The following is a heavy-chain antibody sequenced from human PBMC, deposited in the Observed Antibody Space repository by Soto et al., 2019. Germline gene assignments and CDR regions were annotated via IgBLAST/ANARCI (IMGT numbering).Heavy chain of an antibody. J-gene: IGHJ4*02. CDR3: ARDSWYSSSWYWGGYFDY. CDR2: ISGSGVST. V-gene: IGHV3-23*01. Sequence: GGSLRLSCAASGFTFSSYAMSWVRQAPGKGLEWVSAISGSGVSTYYADSVKGRFTISRDNSKNTLYLQMNSLRAEDTAVYYCARDSWYSSSWYWGGYFDYWGQGTLVTVSS. CDR1: GFTFSSYA. D-gene: IGHD6-13*01.